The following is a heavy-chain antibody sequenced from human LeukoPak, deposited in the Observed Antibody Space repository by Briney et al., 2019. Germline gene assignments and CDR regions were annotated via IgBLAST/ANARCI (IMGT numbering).Heavy chain of an antibody. CDR1: GFTFSDYS. J-gene: IGHJ6*02. Sequence: GGSLRLSCAASGFTFSDYSMNWVRQAPGKGLEWVSWITSSSDSIYYADSVKGRFTISRDNAKNSLYLQMNSLRDEDTAVYYCARYSSGYLNYYYYYGMDVWGQGTTVTVSS. D-gene: IGHD3-22*01. CDR3: ARYSSGYLNYYYYYGMDV. V-gene: IGHV3-48*02. CDR2: ITSSSDSI.